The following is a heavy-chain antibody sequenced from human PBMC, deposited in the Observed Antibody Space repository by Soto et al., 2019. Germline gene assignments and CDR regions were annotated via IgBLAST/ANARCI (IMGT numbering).Heavy chain of an antibody. D-gene: IGHD6-13*01. Sequence: GGSLRLSCAASGFTFSNAWMSWVRQAPGKGLEWVGRIKSKTDGGTTDYAAPVKGRFNISRDDSKNTLYLQMNSLKTEDTAVYYCMAGRRYSSSWYAFDIWGQGTMVTVSS. V-gene: IGHV3-15*01. CDR2: IKSKTDGGTT. CDR3: MAGRRYSSSWYAFDI. CDR1: GFTFSNAW. J-gene: IGHJ3*02.